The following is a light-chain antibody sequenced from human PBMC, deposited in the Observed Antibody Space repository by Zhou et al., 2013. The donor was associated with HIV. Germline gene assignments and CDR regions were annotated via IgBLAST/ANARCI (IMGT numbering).Light chain of an antibody. J-gene: IGKJ3*01. CDR1: QTIATY. CDR3: QQSYSTPPFT. V-gene: IGKV1-39*01. Sequence: DIHMTQSPSSLSASVGDRVTITCRASQTIATYLNWYQQTPGKAPKFLISAASSLQSGVPSRFTGSGSGTEFSLTITSLQPEDFATYYCQQSYSTPPFTFGPGTKVNI. CDR2: AAS.